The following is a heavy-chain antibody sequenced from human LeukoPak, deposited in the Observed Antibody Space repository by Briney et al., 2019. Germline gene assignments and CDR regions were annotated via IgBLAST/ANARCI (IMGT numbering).Heavy chain of an antibody. CDR2: LYLSVST. Sequence: SETLSLTCAVYGGSSSGYYWSWIRQPPGKGVEWIGELYLSVSTNYNTSLKSRVTISVDTSKIQFSLKLSSVTAADTAVYYCARGALYCSSTSCYSIGARTRYDYWGQGTLVTVSS. CDR1: GGSSSGYY. V-gene: IGHV4-34*01. J-gene: IGHJ4*02. D-gene: IGHD2-2*01. CDR3: ARGALYCSSTSCYSIGARTRYDY.